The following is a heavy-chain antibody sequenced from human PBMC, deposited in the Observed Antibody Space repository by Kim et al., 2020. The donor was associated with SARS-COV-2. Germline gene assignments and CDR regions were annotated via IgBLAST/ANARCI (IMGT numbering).Heavy chain of an antibody. V-gene: IGHV3-74*03. CDR2: RDGGST. Sequence: RDGGSTMDADSVKGRFNISRDNAKNTLYLQMNSLGAEGTAVYYCARGGFDIWGQGTMVTVSS. J-gene: IGHJ3*02. CDR3: ARGGFDI.